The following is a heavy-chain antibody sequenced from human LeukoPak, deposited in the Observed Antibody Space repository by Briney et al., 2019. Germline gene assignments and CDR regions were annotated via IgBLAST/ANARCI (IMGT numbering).Heavy chain of an antibody. CDR2: IRTKADNYAT. D-gene: IGHD2-21*02. J-gene: IGHJ4*02. CDR1: GFTFSGYT. V-gene: IGHV3-73*01. CDR3: SRHDALPGDY. Sequence: GGSLKLSCAASGFTFSGYTIHWVRQASGKGREWVGHIRTKADNYATDYDASVKGRFTISRDDSKNTAFLQMNSLKTDDTAVYYCSRHDALPGDYWGQGTQVTVSS.